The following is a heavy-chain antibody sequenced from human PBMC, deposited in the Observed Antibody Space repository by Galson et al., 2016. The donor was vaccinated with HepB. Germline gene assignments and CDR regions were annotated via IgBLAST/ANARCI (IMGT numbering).Heavy chain of an antibody. Sequence: VKKPGESLRISCKGSGYSFSNHYINWVRQMPGKGLEWMGRIDPSDSDTDYSPSFQGHVIISVDKSIGTAHLQWSSLKVSDTAIYYCARQTVRYYYGMDVWGQGTTVSVSS. V-gene: IGHV5-10-1*01. D-gene: IGHD4-17*01. CDR3: ARQTVRYYYGMDV. CDR1: GYSFSNHY. J-gene: IGHJ6*02. CDR2: IDPSDSDT.